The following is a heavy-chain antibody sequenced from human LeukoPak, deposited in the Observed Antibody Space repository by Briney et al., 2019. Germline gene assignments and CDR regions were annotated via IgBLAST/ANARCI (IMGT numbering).Heavy chain of an antibody. CDR1: GFTFSSYA. CDR3: TRELSEMATISPFDY. CDR2: ISGSGGST. D-gene: IGHD5-24*01. Sequence: GGSLRLSCAASGFTFSSYAMSWVRQAPGKGLEWVSAISGSGGSTYYADSVKGRFTISRDNSKKTLYLQMNSLRAEDTAVYYCTRELSEMATISPFDYWGQGTLVTVSS. J-gene: IGHJ4*02. V-gene: IGHV3-23*01.